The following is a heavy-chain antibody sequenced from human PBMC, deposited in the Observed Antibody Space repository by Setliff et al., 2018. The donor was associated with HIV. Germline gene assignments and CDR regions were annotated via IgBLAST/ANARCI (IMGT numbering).Heavy chain of an antibody. D-gene: IGHD3-22*01. V-gene: IGHV1-24*01. CDR1: GYTLTELS. CDR3: ATRAYDSSGYLRSRVSGAALDI. J-gene: IGHJ3*02. Sequence: ASVKVSCKVSGYTLTELSIHWVRQAPGEGLEWMGGFDPEYDKTFYAQKFQGRVTMSEDTSTDTAYMELTSLRSEDTAVYYCATRAYDSSGYLRSRVSGAALDIWGQGTMVTVSS. CDR2: FDPEYDKT.